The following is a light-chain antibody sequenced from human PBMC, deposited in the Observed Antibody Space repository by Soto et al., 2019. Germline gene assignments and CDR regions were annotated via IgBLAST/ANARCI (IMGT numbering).Light chain of an antibody. J-gene: IGKJ4*01. CDR3: ESYGSSPQELI. CDR1: QSVSSSY. CDR2: GAS. Sequence: EIVLTQSPGTLSLSPGERATLSCRASQSVSSSYLAWYQQKPGQAPRLLIYGASSRATGIPDRFSGSGSGTEFTPHISRLAREDFAVYYWESYGSSPQELIFGGGTKVEIK. V-gene: IGKV3-20*01.